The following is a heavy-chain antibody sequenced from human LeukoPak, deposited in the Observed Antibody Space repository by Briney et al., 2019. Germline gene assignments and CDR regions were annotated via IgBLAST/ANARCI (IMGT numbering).Heavy chain of an antibody. CDR2: IYYTGST. V-gene: IGHV4-59*08. J-gene: IGHJ4*02. CDR1: GASISSYH. CDR3: ARFTPYYFDY. Sequence: SETLSLTCTVSGASISSYHWSWIRQPPGKGLEWIGYIYYTGSTYYNPSLKSRVTISVDTSKNQFSLKLSSVTAADTAVYYCARFTPYYFDYWGQGTLVTVSS.